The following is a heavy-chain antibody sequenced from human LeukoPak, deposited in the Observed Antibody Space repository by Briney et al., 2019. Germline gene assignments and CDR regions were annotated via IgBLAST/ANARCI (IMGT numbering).Heavy chain of an antibody. CDR1: GFTFSSYE. Sequence: GGSLRLSCAASGFTFSSYEMNWVRQAPGKGLEWVSYISSSGSTIYYADSVKGRFTISRDNAKNSLYPQMNSLRAEDTALYYCARGEYYYDSSGYFGYWGQGTLVTVSS. V-gene: IGHV3-48*03. J-gene: IGHJ4*02. CDR2: ISSSGSTI. CDR3: ARGEYYYDSSGYFGY. D-gene: IGHD3-22*01.